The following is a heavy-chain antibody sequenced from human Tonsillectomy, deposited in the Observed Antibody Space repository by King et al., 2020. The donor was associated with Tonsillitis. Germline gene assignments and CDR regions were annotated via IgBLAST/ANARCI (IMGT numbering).Heavy chain of an antibody. CDR1: GVTVSSNY. Sequence: VQLVESGGGLIQPVGSLRLSCAASGVTVSSNYMSWVCQAPGKGLEWVSVISSGGSTYYADPVKGRLTISRYNSKNTLDLQINSLRAEDTAVYYCARSIWGATIGAFDIWGQGTMVTVSS. CDR2: ISSGGST. V-gene: IGHV3-53*01. D-gene: IGHD1-26*01. J-gene: IGHJ3*02. CDR3: ARSIWGATIGAFDI.